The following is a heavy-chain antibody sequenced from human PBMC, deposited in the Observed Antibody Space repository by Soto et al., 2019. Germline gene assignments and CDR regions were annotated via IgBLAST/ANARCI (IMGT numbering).Heavy chain of an antibody. V-gene: IGHV1-46*01. D-gene: IGHD3-22*01. CDR3: ASAYYYDSSGYYFYAFDI. Sequence: QVQLVQSGAEVKKPGASVKVSCKASGYTFTSYYMHWVRQAPGQGLEWMGIINPSGGSTSYAQKFQGRVSMTRDTSTSTVYMELSSLRSEDTAVYYCASAYYYDSSGYYFYAFDIWGQGTMVTVSS. CDR1: GYTFTSYY. J-gene: IGHJ3*02. CDR2: INPSGGST.